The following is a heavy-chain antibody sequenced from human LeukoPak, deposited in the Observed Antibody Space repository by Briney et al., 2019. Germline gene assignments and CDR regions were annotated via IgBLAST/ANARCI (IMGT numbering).Heavy chain of an antibody. Sequence: SVKVSCKASGGTFSSYAISWVRQAPGQGLEWMGGIIPIFGTANYAQKFQGRVTITADESTSTAYMELSSLRSEDTAVYYCATRTPHRYYDYYMDVWGKGTTVTVSS. CDR3: ATRTPHRYYDYYMDV. J-gene: IGHJ6*03. CDR1: GGTFSSYA. D-gene: IGHD3-16*02. CDR2: IIPIFGTA. V-gene: IGHV1-69*01.